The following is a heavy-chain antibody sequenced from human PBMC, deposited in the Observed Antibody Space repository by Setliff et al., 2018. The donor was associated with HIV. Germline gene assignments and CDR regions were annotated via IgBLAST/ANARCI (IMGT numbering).Heavy chain of an antibody. CDR1: GGSINSTSYY. Sequence: SETLSLTCTVSGGSINSTSYYWGWIRQPPGNGLEWIGSIYHSGSTYYNPSFKSRVTISVDTSKNQFSLKLSSVTAADTAVYYCARVINYYDSSPFDYWGQGTLVTVSS. CDR2: IYHSGST. V-gene: IGHV4-39*07. D-gene: IGHD3-22*01. CDR3: ARVINYYDSSPFDY. J-gene: IGHJ4*02.